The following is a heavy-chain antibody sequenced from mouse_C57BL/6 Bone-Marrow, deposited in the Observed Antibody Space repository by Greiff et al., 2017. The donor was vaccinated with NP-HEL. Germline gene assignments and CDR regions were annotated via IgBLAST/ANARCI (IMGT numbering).Heavy chain of an antibody. CDR1: GYAFSSSW. Sequence: QVQLQQSGPELVKPGASVKISCKASGYAFSSSWMNWVKQRPGKGLEWIGRIYPGDGDTNYNGKFKGKATLTADKSSSTAYMQLSSLTSEDSAVYFCARSSIITTVVAPYYYAMDYWGQGTSVTVSS. CDR2: IYPGDGDT. D-gene: IGHD1-1*01. J-gene: IGHJ4*01. CDR3: ARSSIITTVVAPYYYAMDY. V-gene: IGHV1-82*01.